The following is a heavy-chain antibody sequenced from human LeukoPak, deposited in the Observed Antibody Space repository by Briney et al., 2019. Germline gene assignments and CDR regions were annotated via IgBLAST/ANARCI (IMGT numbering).Heavy chain of an antibody. J-gene: IGHJ4*02. CDR3: ARETITMVRGVID. V-gene: IGHV4-4*02. Sequence: PSETLSLTCAVSGGSISSSNWWSWVRQPPGKGLEWIGEIYHSGSTNYNPSLKSRVTISVDKSKNQFSLKLSSVTAADTAGYYCARETITMVRGVIDWGQGTLVTVSS. D-gene: IGHD3-10*01. CDR2: IYHSGST. CDR1: GGSISSSNW.